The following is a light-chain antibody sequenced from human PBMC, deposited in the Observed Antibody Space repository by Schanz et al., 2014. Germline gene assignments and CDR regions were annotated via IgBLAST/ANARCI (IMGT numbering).Light chain of an antibody. CDR2: DAS. V-gene: IGKV3D-20*02. Sequence: VMTQSPGTLSLSPGERATLSCRASQSVSSSYLAWYQQKPGQAPRLLIYDASNRATGIPARFSGSGSGTDFTLTISSLEPEDFAVYYCQQRSNWPSFGGGTKVEIK. CDR1: QSVSSSY. J-gene: IGKJ4*01. CDR3: QQRSNWPS.